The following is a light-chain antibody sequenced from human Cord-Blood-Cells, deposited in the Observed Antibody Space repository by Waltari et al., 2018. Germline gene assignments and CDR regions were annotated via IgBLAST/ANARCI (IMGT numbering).Light chain of an antibody. CDR2: DAS. Sequence: ESVLTQSPATLSLSPREGATLSCRASQSVSSYLAWYQQKPGQAPRLLIYDASHRATGIPARFSGSGSGTDFTLTISSLEPEDFAVYYCQQRSNWPLTFGGGTKVEIK. CDR3: QQRSNWPLT. CDR1: QSVSSY. V-gene: IGKV3-11*01. J-gene: IGKJ4*01.